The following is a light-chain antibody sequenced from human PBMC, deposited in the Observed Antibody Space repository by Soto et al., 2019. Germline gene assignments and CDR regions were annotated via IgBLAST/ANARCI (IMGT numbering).Light chain of an antibody. J-gene: IGKJ1*01. CDR2: DAS. CDR1: QSISSS. V-gene: IGKV1-39*01. CDR3: QQSYSTPRT. Sequence: DIQMTQSPSSLSASVGDRVTITCRASQSISSSLNWYRQRPGKAPQLLIYDASTLQSGVPSRFSGSGTWTDFTLTISSLQPEDFAAYHCQQSYSTPRTFGQGTKVEMK.